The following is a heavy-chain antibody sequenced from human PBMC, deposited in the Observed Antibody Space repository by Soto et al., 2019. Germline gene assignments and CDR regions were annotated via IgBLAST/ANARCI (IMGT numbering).Heavy chain of an antibody. CDR2: IRSKAKSYAT. Sequence: GGSLRLSCAASGFTFSGSAMHWVRQDSGKGLEWVGRIRSKAKSYATVYAASVEVMVTISRDDSKNTAYLQMNSLKTEDTAVYYCTRLGIAAAGTVYWRQGTLVTVSS. D-gene: IGHD6-13*01. J-gene: IGHJ4*02. CDR1: GFTFSGSA. V-gene: IGHV3-73*01. CDR3: TRLGIAAAGTVY.